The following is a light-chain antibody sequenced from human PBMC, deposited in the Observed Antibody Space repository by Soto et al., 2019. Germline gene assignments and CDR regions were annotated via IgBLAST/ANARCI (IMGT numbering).Light chain of an antibody. Sequence: EIVLTQSPLSLPVTPGEPASISCRSSQSLLHRNGYTYLDWYLQKPGQSPQLLIYAASNRASGVPYRFSGSVAGTDFTLKISRVEAEDVVVYYCRPSLRIRTFGQGTKVEIK. J-gene: IGKJ1*01. CDR2: AAS. V-gene: IGKV2-28*01. CDR3: RPSLRIRT. CDR1: QSLLHRNGYTY.